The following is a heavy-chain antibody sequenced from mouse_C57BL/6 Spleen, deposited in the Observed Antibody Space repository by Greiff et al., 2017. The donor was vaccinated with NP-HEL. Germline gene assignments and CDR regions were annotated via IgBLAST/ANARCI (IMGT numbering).Heavy chain of an antibody. CDR2: IRNKANGYTT. Sequence: EVHLVESGGGLVQPGGSLSLSCAASGFTFTDYYMSWVRQPPGKALEWLGFIRNKANGYTTEYSASVKGRFTISRDNSQSILYLQMNALRAEDSATYYCARWNYGNPYYFDYWGQGTTLTVSS. D-gene: IGHD2-1*01. CDR3: ARWNYGNPYYFDY. CDR1: GFTFTDYY. J-gene: IGHJ2*01. V-gene: IGHV7-3*01.